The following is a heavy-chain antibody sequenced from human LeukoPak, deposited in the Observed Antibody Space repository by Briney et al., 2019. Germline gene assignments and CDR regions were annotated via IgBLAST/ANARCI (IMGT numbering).Heavy chain of an antibody. CDR3: ARSRADPYDSSGYRPIFSSYYYYMDV. CDR2: INPNSGGT. V-gene: IGHV1-2*02. D-gene: IGHD3-22*01. J-gene: IGHJ6*03. Sequence: ASVKVSCKASGYTFTGYYMHWVRQAPGQGLEWMGWINPNSGGTNYAQKFQGRVTMTRDTSISTAYMELSRLRSDDTAVYYCARSRADPYDSSGYRPIFSSYYYYMDVWGKGTTVTVSS. CDR1: GYTFTGYY.